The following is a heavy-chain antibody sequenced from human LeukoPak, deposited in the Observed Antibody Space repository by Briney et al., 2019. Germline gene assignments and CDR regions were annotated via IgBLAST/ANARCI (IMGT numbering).Heavy chain of an antibody. Sequence: GGSLRLSCAASGFTFSSYGMHWVRQAPGKGLEWVAVISYDGSNKYYADSVKGRFTISRDNSKNTLYLQMNSLRAEDTAVYYCAKQRGKQQPLDYWGQGTLVTVSS. CDR2: ISYDGSNK. CDR1: GFTFSSYG. J-gene: IGHJ4*02. CDR3: AKQRGKQQPLDY. D-gene: IGHD6-13*01. V-gene: IGHV3-30*18.